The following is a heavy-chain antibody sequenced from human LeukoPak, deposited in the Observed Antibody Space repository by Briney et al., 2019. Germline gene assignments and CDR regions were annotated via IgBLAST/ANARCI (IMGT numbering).Heavy chain of an antibody. D-gene: IGHD5-12*01. Sequence: SETLSLTCTVSGGSISSYYWSWIRQPAGKGLEWIGRIYTSGSTNYNPSLKSRVTMSVDTSKNQFSLKLSSVTAADTAVYYCARDPRGYSGYDADDAFDIWGQGTMVTVSS. CDR2: IYTSGST. CDR3: ARDPRGYSGYDADDAFDI. CDR1: GGSISSYY. J-gene: IGHJ3*02. V-gene: IGHV4-4*07.